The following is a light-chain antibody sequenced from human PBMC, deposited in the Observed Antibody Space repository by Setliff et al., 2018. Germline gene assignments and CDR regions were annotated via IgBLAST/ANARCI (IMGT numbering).Light chain of an antibody. J-gene: IGLJ1*01. CDR2: EVF. Sequence: QSALTQPPSVSGSPGQSVTISCTGTYSDIGGHDRVSWSQQPPGEAPKLIIYEVFHRPSGVPGRFSGSKSGTTASLTISGLQAEDEADYFCGSFSTTTTFYVFGPGTKVTVL. CDR3: GSFSTTTTFYV. V-gene: IGLV2-18*02. CDR1: YSDIGGHDR.